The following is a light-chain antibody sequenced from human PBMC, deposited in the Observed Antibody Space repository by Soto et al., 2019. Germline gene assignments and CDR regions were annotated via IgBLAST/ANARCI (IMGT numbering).Light chain of an antibody. Sequence: EIVMTQSPAALSVSPGERATLSCRGSQSVSSNLAWYQQKPGQAPRLLIFGASTRATGIPARFSGSGSGTQFTLTISSLQFEDFAVYYCQQYNNWPSWTFGQGTKVEIK. J-gene: IGKJ1*01. CDR2: GAS. V-gene: IGKV3-15*01. CDR1: QSVSSN. CDR3: QQYNNWPSWT.